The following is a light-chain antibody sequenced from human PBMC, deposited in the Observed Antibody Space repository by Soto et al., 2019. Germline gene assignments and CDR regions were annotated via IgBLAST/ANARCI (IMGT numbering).Light chain of an antibody. CDR2: AAS. V-gene: IGKV1-39*01. Sequence: DIQMTQSPSSLSASVGDRVTITCRASQSISSYLNWYQRKPGKAPKLLIYAASSLQSGVPSRFSGSGSGTDFTLTISSPQPEDFATYYCQQSYSTPPWTFGQGTKVEIK. CDR3: QQSYSTPPWT. J-gene: IGKJ1*01. CDR1: QSISSY.